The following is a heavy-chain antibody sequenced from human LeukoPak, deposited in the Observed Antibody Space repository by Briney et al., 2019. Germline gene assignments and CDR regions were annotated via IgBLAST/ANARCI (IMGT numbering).Heavy chain of an antibody. CDR1: GFTFSSYG. Sequence: GGSLRLSCAASGFTFSSYGMHWVRQAPGKGLEWVAVIWYGGSNKYYADSVKGRFTISRDNSKNTLYLQMNSLRAEDTAVYYCAKDQAHLGYCSSTSCYIGAFDIWGQGTMVTVSS. CDR2: IWYGGSNK. J-gene: IGHJ3*02. D-gene: IGHD2-2*02. CDR3: AKDQAHLGYCSSTSCYIGAFDI. V-gene: IGHV3-30*02.